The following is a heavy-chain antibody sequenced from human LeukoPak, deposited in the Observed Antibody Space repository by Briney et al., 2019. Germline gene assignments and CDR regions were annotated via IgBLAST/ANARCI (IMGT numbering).Heavy chain of an antibody. J-gene: IGHJ4*02. CDR3: AKLGCTGTICYANY. D-gene: IGHD2-2*01. V-gene: IGHV3-23*01. CDR1: GCTFSSYG. Sequence: PGGSLRLSCAASGCTFSSYGMHWVRQTPGKGREWVSVISGGGDSADYADSMKGRFTISRDNSKNTLYLQMYSLRAEDTALYYCAKLGCTGTICYANYWGQGTLVTVSS. CDR2: ISGGGDSA.